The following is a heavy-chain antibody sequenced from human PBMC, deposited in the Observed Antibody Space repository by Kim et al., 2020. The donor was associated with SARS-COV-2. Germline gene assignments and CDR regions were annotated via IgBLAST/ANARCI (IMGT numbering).Heavy chain of an antibody. CDR2: ST. CDR3: ARVGHDAFDI. J-gene: IGHJ3*02. D-gene: IGHD1-26*01. Sequence: STNSNPALKSRVTISVDTSKNQFSLKLSSVTAADTAVYYCARVGHDAFDIWGQGTMVTVSS. V-gene: IGHV4-59*01.